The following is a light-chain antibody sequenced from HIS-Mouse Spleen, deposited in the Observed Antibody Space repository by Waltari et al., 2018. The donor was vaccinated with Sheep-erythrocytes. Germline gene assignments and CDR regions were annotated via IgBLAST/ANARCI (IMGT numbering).Light chain of an antibody. Sequence: LTQPPSVSVSPGQSLTISCTGTSSDVGGYNYVPWYQQHPGKAPKLMIYDVSKRPSGVPDRFSGSKSGNTASLTISGLQAEDEADYYCCSYAGSYNHVFATGTKVTVL. V-gene: IGLV2-11*01. CDR3: CSYAGSYNHV. CDR2: DVS. CDR1: SSDVGGYNY. J-gene: IGLJ1*01.